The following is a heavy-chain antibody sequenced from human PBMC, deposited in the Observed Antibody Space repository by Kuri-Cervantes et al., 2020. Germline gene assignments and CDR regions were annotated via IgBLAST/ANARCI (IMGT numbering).Heavy chain of an antibody. V-gene: IGHV3-48*01. CDR3: AKYLRAFDM. CDR1: GFTFSIYS. CDR2: INGGSGSTI. D-gene: IGHD2/OR15-2a*01. Sequence: GGSLRLSCAASGFTFSIYSMNWVRQAPGKGLEWVSYINGGSGSTIYYADSVKGRFTISRDNSKNTLYLQMNSLRAEDTAIYYCAKYLRAFDMWGQGTMVTVSS. J-gene: IGHJ3*02.